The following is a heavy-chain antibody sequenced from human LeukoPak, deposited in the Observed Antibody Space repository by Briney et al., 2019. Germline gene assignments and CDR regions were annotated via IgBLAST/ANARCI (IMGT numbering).Heavy chain of an antibody. CDR3: ARQAYCGGDCYYVDY. D-gene: IGHD2-21*02. CDR2: IYYSGST. V-gene: IGHV4-59*08. Sequence: PSETLSLTCTVSGGSISSYYWSWIRQPPGKGLEWIGYIYYSGSTNYNPSLKSRVTISVDTSKNQFSLKLSSVTAADTAVYYCARQAYCGGDCYYVDYWGQGTLVTVSS. CDR1: GGSISSYY. J-gene: IGHJ4*02.